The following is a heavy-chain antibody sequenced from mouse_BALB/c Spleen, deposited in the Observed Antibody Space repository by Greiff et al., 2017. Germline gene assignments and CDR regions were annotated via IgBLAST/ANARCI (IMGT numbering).Heavy chain of an antibody. V-gene: IGHV1-80*01. CDR1: GYALRSYW. CDR3: ARKGITTVVALYYYAIDY. Sequence: LLLQSWAALLGPGSSVMISCKASGYALRSYWKNGVVPRPGQGHKWCGRIYPGDGDTNYNGKFKGKATLTADKSSSTAYLQVSSLTSEDSAVYFCARKGITTVVALYYYAIDYWGQGTSVTVSS. D-gene: IGHD1-1*01. CDR2: IYPGDGDT. J-gene: IGHJ4*01.